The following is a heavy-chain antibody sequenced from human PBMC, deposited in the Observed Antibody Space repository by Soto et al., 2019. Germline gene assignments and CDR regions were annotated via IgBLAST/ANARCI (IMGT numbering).Heavy chain of an antibody. D-gene: IGHD1-20*01. CDR2: IGTAGDT. J-gene: IGHJ6*02. CDR1: GFTFSSYD. CDR3: ARGITGTYYYYYGMDV. V-gene: IGHV3-13*01. Sequence: GGSLRLSCAASGFTFSSYDMHWVRQATGKGLEWVSAIGTAGDTYYPGSVKGRFTISRENAKNSLYLQMNSLRAEDTAVYYCARGITGTYYYYYGMDVWGQGNTVTVSS.